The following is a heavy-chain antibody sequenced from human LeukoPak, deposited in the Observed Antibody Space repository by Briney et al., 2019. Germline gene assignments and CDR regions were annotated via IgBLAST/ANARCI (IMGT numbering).Heavy chain of an antibody. CDR1: GFTFSSYS. J-gene: IGHJ3*02. V-gene: IGHV3-23*01. Sequence: GGSLRLSCAASGFTFSSYSMNWVRQAPGKGLEWVSSISGSGGSTQYADSVQGRFAISRDNSKNTLYLQMNSLRVEDTAVYFCARDPNGDYIGTFDMWGRGTMVSVSS. D-gene: IGHD4-17*01. CDR3: ARDPNGDYIGTFDM. CDR2: ISGSGGST.